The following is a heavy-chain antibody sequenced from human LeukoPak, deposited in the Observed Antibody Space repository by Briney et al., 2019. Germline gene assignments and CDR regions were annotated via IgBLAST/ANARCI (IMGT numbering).Heavy chain of an antibody. V-gene: IGHV3-11*01. J-gene: IGHJ4*02. Sequence: PGGSLRLSCAASGFTFSDYYMSWIRQAPGMGLEWVSYISSSGGTMYYADSVKGRFTISRDNAKNSLYLQMNSLRAEDAAVYYCAKEAVAVPTYYFDYWGQGTLVTVSS. CDR1: GFTFSDYY. D-gene: IGHD6-19*01. CDR3: AKEAVAVPTYYFDY. CDR2: ISSSGGTM.